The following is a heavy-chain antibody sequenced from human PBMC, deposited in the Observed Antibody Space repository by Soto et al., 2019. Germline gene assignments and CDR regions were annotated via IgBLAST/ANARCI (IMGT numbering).Heavy chain of an antibody. V-gene: IGHV1-8*01. CDR3: AREWSAAGHFYGMDV. D-gene: IGHD6-13*01. J-gene: IGHJ6*02. Sequence: ASVKVSCKPSGYTFTSYDINWVRQAPGQGLEWVGWMNTNSDDTRSAQKFRGRLTLTRDKSMRAVYMKLSNLRPDDSAVYYCAREWSAAGHFYGMDVWGQGTTVTGSS. CDR1: GYTFTSYD. CDR2: MNTNSDDT.